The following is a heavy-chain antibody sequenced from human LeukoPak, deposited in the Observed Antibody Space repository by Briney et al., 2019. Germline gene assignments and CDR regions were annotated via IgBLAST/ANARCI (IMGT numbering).Heavy chain of an antibody. D-gene: IGHD3-22*01. V-gene: IGHV1-2*02. CDR3: ARDPYYYDSSGYYPYYFDY. Sequence: PGASVKVSCKASGYTFTGYYMHWVRQAPGRGLEWMGWINPNSGGTNYAQKFQGRVTMTRGTSISTAYMELSRLRSDDTAVYYCARDPYYYDSSGYYPYYFDYWGQGTLVTVSS. J-gene: IGHJ4*02. CDR1: GYTFTGYY. CDR2: INPNSGGT.